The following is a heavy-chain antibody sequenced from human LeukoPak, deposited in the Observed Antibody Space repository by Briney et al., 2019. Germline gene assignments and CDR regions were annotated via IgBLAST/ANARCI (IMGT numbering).Heavy chain of an antibody. Sequence: GGSLRLSCAASGFTFSDSAMSWVRRAPGKGLEWVSSITSSSTYIYYADSVKGRFTISRDNAKNSLYLQMNSLRAEDTAVYYCARDDGGYCSSTSCYLGWIDPWGQGTLVTVSS. V-gene: IGHV3-21*06. J-gene: IGHJ5*02. CDR3: ARDDGGYCSSTSCYLGWIDP. D-gene: IGHD2-2*03. CDR2: ITSSSTYI. CDR1: GFTFSDSA.